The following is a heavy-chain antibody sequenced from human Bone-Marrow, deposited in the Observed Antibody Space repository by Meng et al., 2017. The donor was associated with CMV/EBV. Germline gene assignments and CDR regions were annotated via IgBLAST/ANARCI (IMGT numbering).Heavy chain of an antibody. Sequence: SETLSLTCTVSGDSVSSGSYQWSWIRQPPGTELEWIGYISYSGNTIYNPSLKSRVTISLDMSKSQFSLKLHSVTAADTAVYYCARLVWLRFFDYWGQGTLVTVSS. J-gene: IGHJ4*02. CDR3: ARLVWLRFFDY. CDR1: GDSVSSGSYQ. D-gene: IGHD5-12*01. CDR2: ISYSGNT. V-gene: IGHV4-61*01.